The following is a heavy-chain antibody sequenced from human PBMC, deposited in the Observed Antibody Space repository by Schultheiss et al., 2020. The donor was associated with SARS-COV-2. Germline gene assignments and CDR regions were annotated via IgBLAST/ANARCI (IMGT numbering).Heavy chain of an antibody. D-gene: IGHD7-27*01. Sequence: SETLSLTCTVSGGSISSGGYYWSWICQHPGKGLEWIGYIYYSGSTYYNPSLKSRVTISVDTSKNQFSLKLSSVTAADTAVYYCARQGYITGDHRDFDIWGQGTMVTVSS. CDR2: IYYSGST. J-gene: IGHJ3*02. CDR3: ARQGYITGDHRDFDI. CDR1: GGSISSGGYY. V-gene: IGHV4-61*08.